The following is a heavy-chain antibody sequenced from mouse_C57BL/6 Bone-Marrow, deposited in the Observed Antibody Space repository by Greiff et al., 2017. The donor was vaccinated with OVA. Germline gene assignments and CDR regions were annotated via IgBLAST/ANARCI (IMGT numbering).Heavy chain of an antibody. V-gene: IGHV1-81*01. CDR2: IYPRSGNT. CDR1: GYTFTSYG. J-gene: IGHJ4*01. Sequence: QVQLQQSGAELARPGASVKLSCTASGYTFTSYGISWVKQRTGQGLEWIGEIYPRSGNTYYNEKFKGKATLTADKSSSTAYMELRSLTSEDSAVYFCARSHLYYAMDYWGQGTSVTVSS. CDR3: ARSHLYYAMDY.